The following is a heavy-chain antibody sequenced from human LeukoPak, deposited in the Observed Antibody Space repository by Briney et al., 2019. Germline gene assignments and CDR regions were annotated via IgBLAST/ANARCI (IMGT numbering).Heavy chain of an antibody. D-gene: IGHD3-22*01. CDR3: SSESRY. J-gene: IGHJ4*02. Sequence: PGRSLRLSCAASGFTFSDYSMNWVRQAPGKGLEWVSWIICSSDSIYYADSVKGRFTISRDNAKNSLYLQMNSLRDEDTAVYYCSSESRYWGQGTLVIVSS. V-gene: IGHV3-48*02. CDR1: GFTFSDYS. CDR2: IICSSDSI.